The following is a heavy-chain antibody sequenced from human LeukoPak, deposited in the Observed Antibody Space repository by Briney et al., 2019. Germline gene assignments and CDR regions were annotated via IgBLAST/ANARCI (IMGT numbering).Heavy chain of an antibody. D-gene: IGHD6-13*01. CDR3: ARRVHGSSRRDY. V-gene: IGHV4-39*01. J-gene: IGHJ4*02. Sequence: PSETLSLTCTVSGGSISSYYWGWIRQPPGKGLEWIGNIYYSGSTYYNPSLKSRVTISVDTSKNQLSLKLSSVTAADTAVYYCARRVHGSSRRDYWGQGTLVTVSS. CDR1: GGSISSYY. CDR2: IYYSGST.